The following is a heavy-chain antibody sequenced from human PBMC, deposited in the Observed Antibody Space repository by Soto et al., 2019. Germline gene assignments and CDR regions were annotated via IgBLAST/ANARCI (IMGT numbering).Heavy chain of an antibody. Sequence: SETLSLTCAVYGGSFSGYYWSWIRLPPGKGLEWIGEINHSGSTNYNPSPKSRVTISVDTSKNQFSLKLSSVTAADTAVYYCARATILGSTFDYWGQGTLVTVSS. CDR3: ARATILGSTFDY. V-gene: IGHV4-34*01. J-gene: IGHJ4*02. CDR2: INHSGST. D-gene: IGHD5-12*01. CDR1: GGSFSGYY.